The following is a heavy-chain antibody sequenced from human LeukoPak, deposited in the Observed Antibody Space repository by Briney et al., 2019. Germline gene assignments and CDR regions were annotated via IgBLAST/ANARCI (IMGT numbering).Heavy chain of an antibody. Sequence: GGSLRLSCAASGFTVSSYGVHWGGQAPGKGLEGVAVIWYDGSNKYYADSVKGRFTISRDNSKNTLYLQMNSLRAEDTAVYYCARGPSRAPYDFWGGYSYNWFDPWGQGTLVTVSS. J-gene: IGHJ5*02. V-gene: IGHV3-33*01. CDR2: IWYDGSNK. CDR1: GFTVSSYG. CDR3: ARGPSRAPYDFWGGYSYNWFDP. D-gene: IGHD3-3*01.